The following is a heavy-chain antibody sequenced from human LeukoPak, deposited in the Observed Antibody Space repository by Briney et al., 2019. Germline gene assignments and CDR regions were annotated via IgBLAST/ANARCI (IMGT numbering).Heavy chain of an antibody. D-gene: IGHD2-2*01. J-gene: IGHJ4*02. V-gene: IGHV1-46*01. CDR3: AGDGGVVPADLDY. CDR2: INPSGGST. CDR1: GYTFTSYY. Sequence: SVKVSCKASGYTFTSYYMHWVRQAPGQGLEWMGIINPSGGSTSYAQKFQGRVTMTRDTSTSTVYMELSSLRSEDTAVYYCAGDGGVVPADLDYWGQGTLVTVSS.